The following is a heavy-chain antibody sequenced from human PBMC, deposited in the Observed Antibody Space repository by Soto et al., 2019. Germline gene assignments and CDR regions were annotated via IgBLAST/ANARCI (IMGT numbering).Heavy chain of an antibody. CDR2: IYYSGST. CDR1: GGSISSYY. Sequence: SESLSLTCTVSGGSISSYYWSWIRQPPGKGLEWIGYIYYSGSTSYNPSLKSRVTISVDTSKNQFSLKLSSVTAADTAVYYCASQPRSYDYGYNWFDPWGQGTLVTVSS. D-gene: IGHD4-17*01. CDR3: ASQPRSYDYGYNWFDP. J-gene: IGHJ5*02. V-gene: IGHV4-59*01.